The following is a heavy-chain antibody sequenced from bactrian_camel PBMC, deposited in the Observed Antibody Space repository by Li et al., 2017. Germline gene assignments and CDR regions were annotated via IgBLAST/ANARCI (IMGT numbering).Heavy chain of an antibody. D-gene: IGHD2*01. Sequence: QVQLVESGGDSVQAGGSLRLSCAASGNIDSSFCMGWFRRAPGKEREGVAGIDSHGRTTYADSVKGRFTMSKDNAKNTLYLQMNSLKPEDTAVYYCVAGSQLLLLHRRDVAGNYWGQGTQVTVS. V-gene: IGHV3S53*01. CDR3: VAGSQLLLLHRRDVAGNY. CDR2: IDSHGRT. CDR1: GNIDSSFC. J-gene: IGHJ4*01.